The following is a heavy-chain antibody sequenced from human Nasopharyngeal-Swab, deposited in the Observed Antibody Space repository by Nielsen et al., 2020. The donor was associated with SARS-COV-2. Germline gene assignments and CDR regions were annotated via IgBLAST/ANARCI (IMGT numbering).Heavy chain of an antibody. D-gene: IGHD1-26*01. CDR2: IDEYGRIT. Sequence: GGSLRLSCAASGYTFSRYWMHWVRQVPGKGLVWVSRIDEYGRITDYADSVRGRFTISRDNAKNTLYLQMNSLRGEDTAVYYCARDLGNDAFDIWGQGTMVTVSS. J-gene: IGHJ3*02. CDR3: ARDLGNDAFDI. CDR1: GYTFSRYW. V-gene: IGHV3-74*01.